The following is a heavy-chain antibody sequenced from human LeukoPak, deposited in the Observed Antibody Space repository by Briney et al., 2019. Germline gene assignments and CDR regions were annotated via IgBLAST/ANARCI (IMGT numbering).Heavy chain of an antibody. D-gene: IGHD4-17*01. CDR1: GFTFSSFA. CDR2: ISYDGSNK. CDR3: ARVGFTVTTHFDY. V-gene: IGHV3-30-3*01. Sequence: PGRSLRLSCAASGFTFSSFAMHWVRQAPGKGLEWVAVISYDGSNKYYADSVKGRFTISRDNSKNTLYLQMNSLRAEDTAVYYCARVGFTVTTHFDYWGQGTQVTVSS. J-gene: IGHJ4*02.